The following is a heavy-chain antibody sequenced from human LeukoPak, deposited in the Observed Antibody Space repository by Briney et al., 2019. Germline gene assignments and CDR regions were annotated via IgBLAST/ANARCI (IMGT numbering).Heavy chain of an antibody. J-gene: IGHJ5*02. CDR2: IYHTGIT. D-gene: IGHD6-13*01. Sequence: SETLSLTCTVSSGSINSYYWSWIRQPPGKGLEWIGYIYHTGITNCNPSLKSRVTIPIDTSKSQLSLNLRSVTAADTAVYYCAKDLASSSGLDTWGQGTLVTVSS. CDR1: SGSINSYY. CDR3: AKDLASSSGLDT. V-gene: IGHV4-59*01.